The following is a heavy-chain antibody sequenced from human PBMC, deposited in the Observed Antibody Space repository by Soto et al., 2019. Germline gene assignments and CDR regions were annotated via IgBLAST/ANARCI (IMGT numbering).Heavy chain of an antibody. CDR1: GFTFSSYG. CDR3: AREFTYYYYGMDV. V-gene: IGHV3-33*01. Sequence: VQLVESGGGVVQPGRSLRLSCAASGFTFSSYGMHWVRQAPGKGLEWVAVIWYDGSNKYYADSVKGRFTISRDNSKNTLYLQMNSLRAEDTAVYYCAREFTYYYYGMDVWGQGTTVTVSS. CDR2: IWYDGSNK. J-gene: IGHJ6*02.